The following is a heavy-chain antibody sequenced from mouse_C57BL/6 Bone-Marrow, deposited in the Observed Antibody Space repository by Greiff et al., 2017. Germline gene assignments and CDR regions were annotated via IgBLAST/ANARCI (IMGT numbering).Heavy chain of an antibody. D-gene: IGHD1-1*01. CDR2: IDPETGGT. CDR1: GYTFTDYE. CDR3: TRRNYGSLFAY. J-gene: IGHJ3*01. Sequence: QVQLQQSGAELVRPGASVTLSCKASGYTFTDYEMHWVKQTPVHGLDWIGAIDPETGGTAYNQKFKGKAILTADKSSSTAYMELRSLTSEDSAVYYCTRRNYGSLFAYWGQGTLVTVSA. V-gene: IGHV1-15*01.